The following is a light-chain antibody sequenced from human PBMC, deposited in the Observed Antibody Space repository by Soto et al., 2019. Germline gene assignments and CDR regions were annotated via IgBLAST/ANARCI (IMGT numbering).Light chain of an antibody. Sequence: EIVLTQSPGTLSLSPGERATLSCRASQSVSSSYLAWYQQKPGQAPRLLIYGASSRATGIPDRFSGSGSGTDFTLTISRLEPEDFAVYYGQQYGSSPGSCGQGTKVEIK. CDR1: QSVSSSY. CDR3: QQYGSSPGS. V-gene: IGKV3-20*01. CDR2: GAS. J-gene: IGKJ1*01.